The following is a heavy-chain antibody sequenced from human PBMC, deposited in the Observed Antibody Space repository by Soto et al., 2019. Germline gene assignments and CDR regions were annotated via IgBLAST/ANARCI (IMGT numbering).Heavy chain of an antibody. CDR3: VRDSPIGSTYSGYDGIDY. CDR1: GVTFTNDI. Sequence: SVKVSCKASGVTFTNDIITWVRQAPGQGLEWMGRIIPLLDIANYAQKFQGRVTITADKSTSTAYMELNSLRSEDTAVYYCVRDSPIGSTYSGYDGIDYWGQGTLVTV. D-gene: IGHD5-12*01. CDR2: IIPLLDIA. V-gene: IGHV1-69*04. J-gene: IGHJ4*02.